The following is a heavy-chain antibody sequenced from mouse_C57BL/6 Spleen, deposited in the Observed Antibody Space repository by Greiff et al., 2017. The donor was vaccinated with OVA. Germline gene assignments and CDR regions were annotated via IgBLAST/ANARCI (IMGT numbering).Heavy chain of an antibody. CDR2: IDPSDSYT. CDR3: AGGEGTAQATDY. CDR1: GYTFTSYW. J-gene: IGHJ2*01. D-gene: IGHD3-2*02. V-gene: IGHV1-50*01. Sequence: QVQLQQPGAELVKPGASVKLSCKASGYTFTSYWMQWVKQRPGQGLEWIGEIDPSDSYTNYNQKFKGKATLTVDTSSSTAYMQLSSLTSEDSAVDYCAGGEGTAQATDYWGQGTTLTVSS.